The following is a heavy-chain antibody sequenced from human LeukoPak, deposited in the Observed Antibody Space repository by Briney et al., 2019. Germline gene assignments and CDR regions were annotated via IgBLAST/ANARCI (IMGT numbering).Heavy chain of an antibody. CDR2: VHLDGRT. D-gene: IGHD3-3*01. CDR3: AREGGFFRPLDY. V-gene: IGHV4-4*02. Sequence: PSGTLSLTCGVSGGSVTRTNWWTWVRQPPGKGLEWIGEVHLDGRTNYNPSLKSRLTISVDLSEHHISLKLTSVTAADTAVYYCAREGGFFRPLDYSGQGTLVTVSS. CDR1: GGSVTRTNW. J-gene: IGHJ4*02.